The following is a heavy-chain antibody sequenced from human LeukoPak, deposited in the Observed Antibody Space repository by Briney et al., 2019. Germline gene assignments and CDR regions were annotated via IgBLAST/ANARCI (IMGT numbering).Heavy chain of an antibody. CDR1: GFTFTNYA. J-gene: IGHJ4*02. V-gene: IGHV3-23*01. CDR2: MSGRGVST. D-gene: IGHD2-15*01. Sequence: GGSLRLSCAASGFTFTNYAMSWVRQAPGKGLEWVSVMSGRGVSTYYADSVKWGFTISRDDSKNTLYVQMKSLRAEDTAIYYCAKDCNGGNCYIDYWGQGTLVTVAS. CDR3: AKDCNGGNCYIDY.